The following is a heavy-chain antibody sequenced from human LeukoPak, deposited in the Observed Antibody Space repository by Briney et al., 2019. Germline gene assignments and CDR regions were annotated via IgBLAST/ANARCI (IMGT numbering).Heavy chain of an antibody. D-gene: IGHD1-26*01. CDR3: ARYLGGSYYFDY. J-gene: IGHJ4*02. V-gene: IGHV4-31*03. Sequence: PSQTLSLTCTVSGGSISSGGYYWRWIRQHPGKGLEWIGYIYYSGSTYYNPSLKSRVTISVDTSKNQFSLKLSSVTAADTAVYYCARYLGGSYYFDYWGQGTLVTVSS. CDR2: IYYSGST. CDR1: GGSISSGGYY.